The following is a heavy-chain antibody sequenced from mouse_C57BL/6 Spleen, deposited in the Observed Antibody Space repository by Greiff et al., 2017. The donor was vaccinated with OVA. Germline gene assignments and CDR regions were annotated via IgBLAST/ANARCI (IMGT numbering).Heavy chain of an antibody. CDR2: ISSGGDYI. J-gene: IGHJ3*01. CDR1: GFTFSSYA. CDR3: TREGRYGSSWFAY. Sequence: EVNVVESGEGLVKPGGSLKLSCAASGFTFSSYALSWVRQTPEKRLEWVAYISSGGDYIYYADTVKGRFTISRDNARNTLYLQMSSLKSEDTAMYYCTREGRYGSSWFAYWGQGTLVTVSA. V-gene: IGHV5-9-1*02. D-gene: IGHD1-1*01.